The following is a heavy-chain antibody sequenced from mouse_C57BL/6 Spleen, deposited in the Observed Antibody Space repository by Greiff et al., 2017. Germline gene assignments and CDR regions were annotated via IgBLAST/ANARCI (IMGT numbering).Heavy chain of an antibody. CDR1: GYTFTSYW. CDR2: IYPGSGST. CDR3: ARKGADYYGSSYAMDY. V-gene: IGHV1-55*01. D-gene: IGHD1-1*01. J-gene: IGHJ4*01. Sequence: QVQLQQPGAELVKPGASVKMSCKASGYTFTSYWITWVKQRPGQGLEWIGDIYPGSGSTNYNEKFKSKATLTVDTSSSTAYMQLSSLTSADSAVYYCARKGADYYGSSYAMDYWGQGTSVTVSS.